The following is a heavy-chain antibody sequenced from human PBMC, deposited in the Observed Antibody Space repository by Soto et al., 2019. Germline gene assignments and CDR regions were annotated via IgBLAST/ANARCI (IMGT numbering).Heavy chain of an antibody. CDR1: GFTFSSYW. CDR3: ARGIRGDCKSTSCLAGAFDI. Sequence: EVQLVESGGGLVQPGGSLRLSCAASGFTFSSYWMSWVRQAPGKGLEWVANIKQDGSEKYYVDSVKGRFTISRDNAKNSLYLKMNSLRAEDTAVYYCARGIRGDCKSTSCLAGAFDIWGQGTMVTVSS. CDR2: IKQDGSEK. D-gene: IGHD2-2*01. J-gene: IGHJ3*02. V-gene: IGHV3-7*01.